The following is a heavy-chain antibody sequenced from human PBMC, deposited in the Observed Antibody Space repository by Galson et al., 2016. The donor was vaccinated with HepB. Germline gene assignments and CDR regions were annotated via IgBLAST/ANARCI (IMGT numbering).Heavy chain of an antibody. CDR1: GYTFTSYD. D-gene: IGHD5-12*01. CDR2: IIRMFGTV. Sequence: SVKVSCKASGYTFTSYDINWVRQATGHGLEWMGGIIRMFGTVNYARKFQGRVTISADDSASTVYMELSGLRSDDTAVYYCARSQIVATFTGFAYWGQGTRVTVSP. V-gene: IGHV1-69*13. CDR3: ARSQIVATFTGFAY. J-gene: IGHJ4*02.